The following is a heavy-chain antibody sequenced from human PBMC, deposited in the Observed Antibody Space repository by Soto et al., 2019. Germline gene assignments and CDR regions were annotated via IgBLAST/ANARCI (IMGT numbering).Heavy chain of an antibody. CDR3: VRVGLNRNYDFDF. D-gene: IGHD3-16*01. CDR1: GYTFNSYY. Sequence: QVQLVQSGAEVKKPGASVKVSCKASGYTFNSYYIHWVRQAPGQGLEWMGWINPNSDVTGYAQSFQGRVTMTRDMSMTTAYMDLTRLRPDDTAVYYCVRVGLNRNYDFDFWGQGTLITVSS. CDR2: INPNSDVT. J-gene: IGHJ4*02. V-gene: IGHV1-2*02.